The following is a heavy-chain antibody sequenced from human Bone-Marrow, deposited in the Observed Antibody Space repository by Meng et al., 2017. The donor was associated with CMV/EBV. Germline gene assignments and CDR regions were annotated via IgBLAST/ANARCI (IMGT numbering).Heavy chain of an antibody. Sequence: GESLKISCAASGFTVSSNYMSWVRQAPGKGLEWVSVIYSGGSTYYADSVKGRFTISRDNSKNTLYLQMNSLRAEDTAVYYCARDLPPGSGSPLGYWGQGTLVTVSS. V-gene: IGHV3-53*01. J-gene: IGHJ4*02. CDR2: IYSGGST. D-gene: IGHD3-10*01. CDR1: GFTVSSNY. CDR3: ARDLPPGSGSPLGY.